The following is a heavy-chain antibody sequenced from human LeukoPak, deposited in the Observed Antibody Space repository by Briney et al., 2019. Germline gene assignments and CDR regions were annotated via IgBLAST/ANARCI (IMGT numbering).Heavy chain of an antibody. CDR1: GFTFGSFA. Sequence: GGSLRLSCAASGFTFGSFALHWVRQAPGKGLEYVSAITGDGNRTHYAGSVKGRFTTSRDNSKNTLYLQTGTLRPEDMAVYYCARESSDYDTPDFWGQGTLVTVSS. CDR3: ARESSDYDTPDF. CDR2: ITGDGNRT. D-gene: IGHD5-12*01. V-gene: IGHV3-64*02. J-gene: IGHJ4*02.